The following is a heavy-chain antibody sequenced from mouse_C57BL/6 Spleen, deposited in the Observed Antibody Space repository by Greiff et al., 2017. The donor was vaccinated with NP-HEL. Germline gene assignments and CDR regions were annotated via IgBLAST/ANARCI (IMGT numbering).Heavy chain of an antibody. CDR3: AIIYYDYENAMDY. CDR2: IYPRSGNT. Sequence: QVQQQQSGAELARPGASVKLSCKASGYTFTSYGISWVKQRTGQGLEWIGEIYPRSGNTYYNEKFKGKATLTADKSSSTAYMELRSLTSEDSAVYFCAIIYYDYENAMDYWGQGTSVTVSS. D-gene: IGHD2-4*01. J-gene: IGHJ4*01. V-gene: IGHV1-81*01. CDR1: GYTFTSYG.